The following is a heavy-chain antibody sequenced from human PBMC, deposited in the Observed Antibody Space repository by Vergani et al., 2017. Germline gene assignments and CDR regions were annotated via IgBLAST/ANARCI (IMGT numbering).Heavy chain of an antibody. CDR2: IHTSRST. J-gene: IGHJ4*02. CDR3: ARGSCLGGSCYKHLFDY. Sequence: QVQLQESGPGLVKPSQTLSLTCTVSGGSINSHNYYWSWIRQPAGKGLEWIGRIHTSRSTNYNPSLKSRVTMSEDTSKNQFSLNLTTVTAADTAVYFCARGSCLGGSCYKHLFDYWGQGILVTVSS. D-gene: IGHD2-15*01. V-gene: IGHV4-61*02. CDR1: GGSINSHNYY.